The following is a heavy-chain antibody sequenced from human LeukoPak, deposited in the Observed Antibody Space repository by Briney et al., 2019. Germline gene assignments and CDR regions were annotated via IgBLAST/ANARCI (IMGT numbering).Heavy chain of an antibody. V-gene: IGHV3-23*01. CDR2: IRGSGGST. D-gene: IGHD3-10*01. J-gene: IGHJ4*02. CDR3: AIRGGAHIDY. CDR1: VFIFSSYA. Sequence: GGSLRLPCAASVFIFSSYAMSGVRQARGKGWEWVSAIRGSGGSTYYAASVKGRYTISRDNTRNTLYRQMNSLRAEDTDLYYCAIRGGAHIDYWGQGTLVTVSS.